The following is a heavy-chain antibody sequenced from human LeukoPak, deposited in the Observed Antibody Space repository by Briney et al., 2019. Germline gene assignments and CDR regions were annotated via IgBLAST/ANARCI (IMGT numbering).Heavy chain of an antibody. J-gene: IGHJ4*02. CDR1: GGSVSSYY. CDR2: VYYSGST. D-gene: IGHD2-21*02. CDR3: ARGGGDSRWRYYIDY. Sequence: SETLSLTCTVSGGSVSSYYWSWIRQAPGNGLEWTGDVYYSGSTNYNPSLKSRVTISVDTSKNQFSLKLSSVTAADTAVYYCARGGGDSRWRYYIDYWGQGTLVTVSS. V-gene: IGHV4-59*02.